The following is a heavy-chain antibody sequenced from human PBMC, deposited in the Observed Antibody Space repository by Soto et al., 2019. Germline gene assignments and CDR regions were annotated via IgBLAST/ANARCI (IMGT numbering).Heavy chain of an antibody. V-gene: IGHV1-69*13. CDR1: GGTFSSYA. CDR2: IIPIFGTA. CDR3: ARARRGYSYGGYYYYGMDV. Sequence: SVKVSCKASGGTFSSYAISWVRQAPGQGLEWMGGIIPIFGTANYAQKFQGRVTITADESTSTAYMELSSLRSEDTAVYYCARARRGYSYGGYYYYGMDVWGQGTTVTVSS. J-gene: IGHJ6*02. D-gene: IGHD5-18*01.